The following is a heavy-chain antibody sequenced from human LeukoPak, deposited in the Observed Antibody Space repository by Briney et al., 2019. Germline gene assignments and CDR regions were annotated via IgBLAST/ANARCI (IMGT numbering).Heavy chain of an antibody. D-gene: IGHD4-17*01. CDR3: ARSMSYGDSYPYYFDY. Sequence: EASVKVSCKTSGFTDTKYGITWVRQAPGQGLEWVGWISVHNGIRQSGRKVEGRLTMTTDASTNTVYMELRSLRSDDTAVYYCARSMSYGDSYPYYFDYWGQGTLVTVSS. V-gene: IGHV1-18*01. J-gene: IGHJ4*02. CDR2: ISVHNGIR. CDR1: GFTDTKYG.